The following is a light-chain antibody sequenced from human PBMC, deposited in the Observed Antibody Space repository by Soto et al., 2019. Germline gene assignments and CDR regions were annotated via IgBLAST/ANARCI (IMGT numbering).Light chain of an antibody. V-gene: IGKV3-20*01. CDR3: QQYGSSPS. Sequence: EIVLTQSPGTLSLSPGERATLSCRASQSVSSSYLAWYRQRPGQAPRLLIYGASIRATGIPDRFSGSGSGTDFTLPISRLEPEDFAVYYCQQYGSSPSFGPGTTVDIK. CDR2: GAS. CDR1: QSVSSSY. J-gene: IGKJ3*01.